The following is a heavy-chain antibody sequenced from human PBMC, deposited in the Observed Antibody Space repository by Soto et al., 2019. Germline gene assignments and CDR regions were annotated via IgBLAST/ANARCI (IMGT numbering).Heavy chain of an antibody. CDR3: AKGVPGIAVAGTGYFQH. Sequence: GGSLSLSCAASGFTFSSFFMSWVRQAPGKGLDWVSGIGANGGGTYYADSVKGRFIISRDNSKNTLYLQMNSLRAEDTAVYYCAKGVPGIAVAGTGYFQHWGQGTLVTVSS. V-gene: IGHV3-23*01. CDR1: GFTFSSFF. CDR2: IGANGGGT. D-gene: IGHD6-19*01. J-gene: IGHJ1*01.